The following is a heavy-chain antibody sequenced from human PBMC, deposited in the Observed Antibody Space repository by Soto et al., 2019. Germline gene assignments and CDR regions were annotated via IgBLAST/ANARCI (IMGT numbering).Heavy chain of an antibody. CDR3: ASSLRFLEWVYYGMDV. V-gene: IGHV1-69*06. J-gene: IGHJ6*02. CDR1: GGTFSSYA. Sequence: SVKVSCKASGGTFSSYAISWVRQAPGQGLEWMGGIIPIFGTANYAQKFQGRVTITADKSTSTAYMELSSLRSEDTAVYYCASSLRFLEWVYYGMDVWGQGTTVTVSS. CDR2: IIPIFGTA. D-gene: IGHD3-3*01.